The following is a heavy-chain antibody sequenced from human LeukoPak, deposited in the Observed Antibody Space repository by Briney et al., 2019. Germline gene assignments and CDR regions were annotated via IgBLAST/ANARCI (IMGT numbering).Heavy chain of an antibody. J-gene: IGHJ4*02. D-gene: IGHD6-13*01. CDR1: GFTFSSYA. CDR2: ISYDGSNK. Sequence: LAGGSLRLSCAASGFTFSSYAMHWVRQAPGKGLEWVAVISYDGSNKYYADSVKGRFTISRDNSKNTLYLQMNSLRAEDTAVYYCAREDSSWRFDYWGQGTLVTVSS. V-gene: IGHV3-30-3*01. CDR3: AREDSSWRFDY.